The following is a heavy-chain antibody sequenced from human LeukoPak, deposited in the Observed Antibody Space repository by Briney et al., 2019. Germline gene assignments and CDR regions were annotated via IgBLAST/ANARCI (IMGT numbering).Heavy chain of an antibody. J-gene: IGHJ4*02. CDR2: ISSSSSYI. CDR3: ARDKLNLGYCSSTSCYPAY. V-gene: IGHV3-21*01. D-gene: IGHD2-2*01. CDR1: GFTFSSYS. Sequence: GGSLRLSCAASGFTFSSYSMNWVRQAPGKGLEWVSSISSSSSYIYYADSVKGRFTISRDNAKNSLYLQMNSLRAEDTAVYYCARDKLNLGYCSSTSCYPAYWGQGTLVTVSS.